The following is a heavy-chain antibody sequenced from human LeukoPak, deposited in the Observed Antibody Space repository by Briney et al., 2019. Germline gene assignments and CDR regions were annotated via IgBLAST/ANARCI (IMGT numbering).Heavy chain of an antibody. CDR2: ISYDGSNK. CDR1: GFTFSSYG. V-gene: IGHV3-30*03. J-gene: IGHJ4*02. D-gene: IGHD1-7*01. CDR3: ARARPGTTLYGY. Sequence: GGSLRLSCAASGFTFSSYGMHWVRQAPDKGLEWVAVISYDGSNKYYGDSVKGRFTISRDNSKNALYLQMNSLRAEDTAVYYCARARPGTTLYGYWGQGTLVTVSS.